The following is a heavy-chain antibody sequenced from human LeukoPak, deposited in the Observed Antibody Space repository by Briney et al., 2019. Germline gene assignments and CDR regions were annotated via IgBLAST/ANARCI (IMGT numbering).Heavy chain of an antibody. V-gene: IGHV1-2*05. J-gene: IGHJ3*02. Sequence: ASVKVSCKASGYTFTGYYMHWVRQAPGQGLEWMGRINPNSSGTNYAQKFQGRVTMTRDTSISTAYMELSRLRSDDTSVYYCARETLQYSSGVRNAFDIWGQGTMVAVSS. CDR3: ARETLQYSSGVRNAFDI. CDR1: GYTFTGYY. CDR2: INPNSSGT. D-gene: IGHD6-19*01.